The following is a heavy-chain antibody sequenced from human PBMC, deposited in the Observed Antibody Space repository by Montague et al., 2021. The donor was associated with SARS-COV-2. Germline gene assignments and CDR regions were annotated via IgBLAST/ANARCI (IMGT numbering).Heavy chain of an antibody. Sequence: SETLSLTCTVSGGSISSSSYYWGWIRQPPGKGLEWIGNIFYSGSTYYNTSLKSRVTISVDTSKNQFSLRLSSVTAADTAVCYCARLPYFYDSTHAFDIRGQGKRVTVSS. CDR3: ARLPYFYDSTHAFDI. CDR1: GGSISSSSYY. V-gene: IGHV4-39*01. CDR2: IFYSGST. J-gene: IGHJ3*02. D-gene: IGHD3-22*01.